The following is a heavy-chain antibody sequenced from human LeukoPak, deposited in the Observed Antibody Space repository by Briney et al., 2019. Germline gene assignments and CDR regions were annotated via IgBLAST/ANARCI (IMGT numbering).Heavy chain of an antibody. CDR3: ARALYYDFWSGYDYYYGMDV. CDR2: IYYSGST. J-gene: IGHJ6*02. V-gene: IGHV4-59*01. CDR1: GGSISSYY. D-gene: IGHD3-3*01. Sequence: PSETLSLTCTVSGGSISSYYWSWIRQPPGKGLEWIGYIYYSGSTSYNPSLKSRVTISVDTSKNQFSLKLSSVTAADTAVYYCARALYYDFWSGYDYYYGMDVWGQGTTVTVSS.